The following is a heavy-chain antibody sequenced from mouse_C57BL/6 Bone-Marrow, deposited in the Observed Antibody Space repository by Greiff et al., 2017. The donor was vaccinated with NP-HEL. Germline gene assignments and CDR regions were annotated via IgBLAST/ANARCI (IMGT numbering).Heavy chain of an antibody. CDR3: ARDLYYYGSRGFAY. J-gene: IGHJ3*01. CDR1: GFTFSSYA. CDR2: ISDGGSYT. V-gene: IGHV5-4*01. Sequence: EVKLMESGGGLVKPGGSLKLSCAASGFTFSSYAMSWVRQTPEKRLEWVATISDGGSYTYYPDNVKGRFTISRDNAKNNLYLQMSHLKSEDAAMYYCARDLYYYGSRGFAYWGQGTLVTVSA. D-gene: IGHD1-1*01.